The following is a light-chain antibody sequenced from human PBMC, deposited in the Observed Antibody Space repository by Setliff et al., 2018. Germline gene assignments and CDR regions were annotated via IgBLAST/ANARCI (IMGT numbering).Light chain of an antibody. CDR2: DVS. V-gene: IGLV2-11*01. Sequence: QSVLTQPRSVSGSPGQSVTISCTGTSSDVGGYNYVSWYQQHPGKAPKLMIYDVSKRPSGVSNRFSGSKSGNTASLTISGLQAEDETDYYCSSYTSSSASYVFGTGTKVTVL. J-gene: IGLJ1*01. CDR3: SSYTSSSASYV. CDR1: SSDVGGYNY.